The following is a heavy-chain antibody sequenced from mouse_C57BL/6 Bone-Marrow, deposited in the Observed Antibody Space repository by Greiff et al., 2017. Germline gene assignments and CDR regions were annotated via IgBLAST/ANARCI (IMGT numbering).Heavy chain of an antibody. CDR1: GYTFTSYW. CDR3: AREGDYYGSSPFAY. V-gene: IGHV1-69*01. J-gene: IGHJ3*01. D-gene: IGHD1-1*01. CDR2: IDPSDSYT. Sequence: QVQLQQPGAELVMPGASVKLSCKASGYTFTSYWMHWVKQRPGQGLEWIGEIDPSDSYTNYNQKFKGKSTLTVDKSSSTAYMRLSSLTSEDSAVYYGAREGDYYGSSPFAYWGQGTLVTVSA.